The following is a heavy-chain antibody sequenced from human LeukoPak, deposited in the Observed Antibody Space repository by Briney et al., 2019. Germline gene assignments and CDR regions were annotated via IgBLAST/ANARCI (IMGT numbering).Heavy chain of an antibody. Sequence: GGSLRLSCAASGFTFSSYSMNWVRQAPGKGLEWVSSISSSSSYIYYADSVKGRFTISRDNAKNSLYLQMNSLRAEDTAVYYCARDLDATFDAFDIWGQGTMVTVSS. D-gene: IGHD3/OR15-3a*01. CDR3: ARDLDATFDAFDI. CDR2: ISSSSSYI. J-gene: IGHJ3*02. CDR1: GFTFSSYS. V-gene: IGHV3-21*01.